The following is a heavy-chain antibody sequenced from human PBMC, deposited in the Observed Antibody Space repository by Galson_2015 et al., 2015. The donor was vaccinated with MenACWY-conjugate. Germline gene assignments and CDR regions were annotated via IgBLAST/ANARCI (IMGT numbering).Heavy chain of an antibody. CDR2: IYHSGST. CDR3: ARVTLPVVTEPSNRGYYFDY. D-gene: IGHD2-21*02. CDR1: GYSISSGYY. J-gene: IGHJ4*02. Sequence: SETLSLTCSVSGYSISSGYYWGWIRQPPGKGLEWIGSIYHSGSTYYNPSLKSRVTISVDTSKNQFSLKLSSVTAADTAVYYCARVTLPVVTEPSNRGYYFDYWGQGTLVTVSS. V-gene: IGHV4-38-2*02.